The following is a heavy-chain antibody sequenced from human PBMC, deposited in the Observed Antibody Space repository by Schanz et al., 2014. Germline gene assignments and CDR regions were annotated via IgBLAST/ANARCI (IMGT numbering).Heavy chain of an antibody. CDR3: ARDRRFFDRDDLYYVDS. Sequence: VHFLHSLSYFKNPFSSFIFSFNSSFYTFTTYSIIFFLHSPGQGLEWVGWISVYTGNTKYPQKLQGRVTMTTDTSTSTAYMALTDLRSDDTAVYYCARDRRFFDRDDLYYVDSGGQGTLVTVSS. J-gene: IGHJ4*02. CDR1: FYTFTTYS. D-gene: IGHD3-3*01. V-gene: IGHV1-18*01. CDR2: ISVYTGNT.